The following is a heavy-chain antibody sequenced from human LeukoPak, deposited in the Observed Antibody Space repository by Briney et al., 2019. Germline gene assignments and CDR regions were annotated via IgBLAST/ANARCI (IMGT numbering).Heavy chain of an antibody. CDR3: AKNGQSGFSFDP. CDR1: GGSLNGYY. V-gene: IGHV4-34*01. CDR2: GGNSGGT. J-gene: IGHJ5*02. Sequence: SETLSLTCAVYGGSLNGYYWSWIRQPPGKGLEWIGEGGNSGGTKFNPSLKSRVTISADTSKNQFSLKVTSVTAADTAVYYCAKNGQSGFSFDPWGQGTPVTVSS. D-gene: IGHD1-26*01.